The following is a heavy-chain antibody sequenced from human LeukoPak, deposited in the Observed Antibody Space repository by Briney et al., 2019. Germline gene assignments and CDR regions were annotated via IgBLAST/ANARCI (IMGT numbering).Heavy chain of an antibody. Sequence: PGGSLRLSCAASGFTFSGYYMTWIRPAPGKGLEWLSYISSSSSYTNYADSVKGRFTISRDNAKNSLYLQMNSLRAEDTAVYYCARDLKGSAWHVDYWGQGTLVTVSS. D-gene: IGHD6-19*01. CDR1: GFTFSGYY. CDR2: ISSSSSYT. J-gene: IGHJ4*02. CDR3: ARDLKGSAWHVDY. V-gene: IGHV3-11*05.